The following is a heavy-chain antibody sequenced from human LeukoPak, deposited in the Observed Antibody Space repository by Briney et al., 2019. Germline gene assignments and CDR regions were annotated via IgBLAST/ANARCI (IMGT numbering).Heavy chain of an antibody. CDR2: IKQDGSEK. V-gene: IGHV3-7*03. CDR1: GFTFSSYA. J-gene: IGHJ4*02. CDR3: ARAAAAGDFDY. Sequence: GGSLRLSCAASGFTFSSYAINWVRQAPGKGLEWVANIKQDGSEKYYVDSVKGRFTISRDNAKNSLYLQMNSLRAEDTAVYYCARAAAAGDFDYWGQGTLVTVSS. D-gene: IGHD6-13*01.